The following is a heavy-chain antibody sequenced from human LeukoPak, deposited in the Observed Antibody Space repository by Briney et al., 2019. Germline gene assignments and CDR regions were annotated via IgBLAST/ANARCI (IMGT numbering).Heavy chain of an antibody. Sequence: PSETLSLTCAVYGGSFSGYYWSWIRQPPGKGLEWIGEINHSGSTNYNPSLKSRVTISVDTSKNQFSPKLSSVTAADTAVYYCARGSSIAALATHYYMDVWGKGTTVTVSS. CDR1: GGSFSGYY. CDR3: ARGSSIAALATHYYMDV. V-gene: IGHV4-34*01. D-gene: IGHD6-6*01. J-gene: IGHJ6*03. CDR2: INHSGST.